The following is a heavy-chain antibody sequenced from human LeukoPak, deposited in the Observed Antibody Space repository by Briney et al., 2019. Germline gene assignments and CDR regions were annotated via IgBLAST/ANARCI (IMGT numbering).Heavy chain of an antibody. CDR2: ISYDGSNK. Sequence: PGESLRLSCAASGFTFSSYAMHWVRQAPGKGLEWVAVISYDGSNKYYADSVKGRFTISRDNSKNTLYLQMNSLRAEDTAVYYCARGSYYYGSGSPLFQHWGQGTLVTVSS. J-gene: IGHJ1*01. D-gene: IGHD3-10*01. V-gene: IGHV3-30-3*01. CDR3: ARGSYYYGSGSPLFQH. CDR1: GFTFSSYA.